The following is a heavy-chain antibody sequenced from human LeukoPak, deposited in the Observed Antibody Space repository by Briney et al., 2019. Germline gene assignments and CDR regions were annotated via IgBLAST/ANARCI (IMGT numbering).Heavy chain of an antibody. D-gene: IGHD3-22*01. CDR3: ASARLKLYYYDSSGYYGFDY. V-gene: IGHV4-34*01. CDR2: INHSGST. Sequence: SETLSLTCTVSGGSISSYYWSWIRQPPGKGLEWIGEINHSGSTNYNPSLKSRVTISVDTSKNQFSLKLSSVTAADTAVYYCASARLKLYYYDSSGYYGFDYWGQGTLVTVSS. CDR1: GGSISSYY. J-gene: IGHJ4*02.